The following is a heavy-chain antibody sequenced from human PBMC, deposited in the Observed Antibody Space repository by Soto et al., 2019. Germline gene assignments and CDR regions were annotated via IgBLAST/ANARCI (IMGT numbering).Heavy chain of an antibody. CDR3: ARLYSSGYRIFDY. CDR1: GFTFSSYS. J-gene: IGHJ4*02. CDR2: ISSSSSYI. V-gene: IGHV3-21*01. D-gene: IGHD6-19*01. Sequence: GGSLRLSCAASGFTFSSYSMNWVRQAPGKGLEWVSSISSSSSYIYYADSVKGRFTISRDNAKNSLYLQMNSLRAEDTAVYYCARLYSSGYRIFDYWGQGTLVTVSS.